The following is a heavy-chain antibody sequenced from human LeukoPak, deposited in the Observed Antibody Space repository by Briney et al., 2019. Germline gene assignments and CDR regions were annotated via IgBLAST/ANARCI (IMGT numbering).Heavy chain of an antibody. D-gene: IGHD6-13*01. CDR3: AIEQTYSSSWPPTSYYYYMDV. CDR1: GGSISSYY. J-gene: IGHJ6*03. CDR2: IDYSGST. Sequence: PSETLSLTCTVSGGSISSYYWSWIRQPPGKGLELIGYIDYSGSTNYNPSLKSRVNTSVDTSKTQFSLTLSSVTAPDTAVYSCAIEQTYSSSWPPTSYYYYMDVWGKGTPVTVSS. V-gene: IGHV4-59*13.